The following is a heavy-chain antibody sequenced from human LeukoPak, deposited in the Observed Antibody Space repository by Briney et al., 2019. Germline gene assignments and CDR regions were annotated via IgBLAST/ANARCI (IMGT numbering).Heavy chain of an antibody. CDR3: AGRGHHGPTNYFDY. CDR2: ISSSSSTI. D-gene: IGHD1-26*01. V-gene: IGHV3-48*04. Sequence: PGGSLRLSCAASGFTFSSYSMNWVRQAPGKGLEWVSYISSSSSTIYYADSVKGRFTISRDNAKNSLYLQMNSLRAEDTAVYYCAGRGHHGPTNYFDYWGQGTLVTVSS. J-gene: IGHJ4*02. CDR1: GFTFSSYS.